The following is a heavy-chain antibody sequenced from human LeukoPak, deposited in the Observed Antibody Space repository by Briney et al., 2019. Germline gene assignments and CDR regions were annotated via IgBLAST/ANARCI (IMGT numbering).Heavy chain of an antibody. Sequence: GGSLRLSCEASGFSFSTYGMHWVRQAPGKGLEWVALIWFDGSNKHYADSVKGRFTISRDNSKNTMYLQMDSLRAEDTAVYYCARVVSYYGSSYRLLDLWGRGTLVTVSS. CDR1: GFSFSTYG. CDR3: ARVVSYYGSSYRLLDL. J-gene: IGHJ2*01. CDR2: IWFDGSNK. V-gene: IGHV3-33*01. D-gene: IGHD3-10*01.